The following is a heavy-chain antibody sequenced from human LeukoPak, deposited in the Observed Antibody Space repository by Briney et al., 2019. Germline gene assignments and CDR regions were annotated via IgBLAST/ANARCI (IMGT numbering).Heavy chain of an antibody. CDR3: ARLDQDSSWSYYFDY. CDR1: GGSISSSSYY. J-gene: IGHJ4*02. D-gene: IGHD6-13*01. Sequence: PSETLSLTCTVSGGSISSSSYYWGWIRQPPGKGLEWIGSIYYSGSTYYNPSLKSRVTISVDTSKNQFSLKLSSVTAADTAVYYCARLDQDSSWSYYFDYWGQGTLVTVSS. CDR2: IYYSGST. V-gene: IGHV4-39*01.